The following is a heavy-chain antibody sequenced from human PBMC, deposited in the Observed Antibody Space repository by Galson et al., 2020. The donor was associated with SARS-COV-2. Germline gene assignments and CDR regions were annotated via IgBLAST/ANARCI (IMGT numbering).Heavy chain of an antibody. Sequence: SETLSLTCTVSGGSISSYYWSWIRQPPGKGLEWIGYIYYSGSTNYNPSLKSRVTISVDTSKNQFSLKLSSVTAADTAVYYCARDLGIFHPLGAFDIWGQGTMVTVSS. CDR3: ARDLGIFHPLGAFDI. CDR1: GGSISSYY. V-gene: IGHV4-59*01. J-gene: IGHJ3*02. CDR2: IYYSGST. D-gene: IGHD3-9*01.